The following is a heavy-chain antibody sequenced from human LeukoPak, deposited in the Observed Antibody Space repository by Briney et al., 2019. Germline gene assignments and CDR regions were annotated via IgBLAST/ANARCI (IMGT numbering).Heavy chain of an antibody. D-gene: IGHD3-10*01. CDR2: INPSGGST. CDR1: GYTFNGYY. Sequence: GASVKVSCKASGYTFNGYYMHWVRQAPGQGLEWMGIINPSGGSTSYAQKFQGRVTMTRDMSTSTVYMELSSLRSEDTAVYYCAREGEPMVLVYWGQGTLVTVSS. V-gene: IGHV1-46*02. CDR3: AREGEPMVLVY. J-gene: IGHJ4*02.